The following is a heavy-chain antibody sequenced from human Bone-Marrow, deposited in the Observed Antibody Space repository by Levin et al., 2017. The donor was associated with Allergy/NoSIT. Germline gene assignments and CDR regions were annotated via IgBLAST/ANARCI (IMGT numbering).Heavy chain of an antibody. V-gene: IGHV1-3*01. CDR1: GYTFTSYA. D-gene: IGHD1-26*01. Sequence: ASVKVSCKASGYTFTSYALHWVRQAPGQRLEWMGWINAGNGNTQYSQKFQGRVTITRDTSASTAYMELSSLRSEDTAVYYCVRAFLGSYFDYWGQGTLVTVSS. CDR2: INAGNGNT. CDR3: VRAFLGSYFDY. J-gene: IGHJ4*02.